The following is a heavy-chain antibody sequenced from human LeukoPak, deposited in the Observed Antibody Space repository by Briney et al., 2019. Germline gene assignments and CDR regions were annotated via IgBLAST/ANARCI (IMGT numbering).Heavy chain of an antibody. CDR2: IYSGGST. D-gene: IGHD6-13*01. CDR1: GFTVSSNY. V-gene: IGHV3-53*01. CDR3: ARLNSSSWYWGAYYYYYYMDV. J-gene: IGHJ6*03. Sequence: GGSLRLSCAASGFTVSSNYMSWVRQAPGKGLEWVSVIYSGGSTYYADSVKGRFTISRYNSKNTLYLQMNSLRAEDTAVYYCARLNSSSWYWGAYYYYYYMDVWGKGTTVTVSS.